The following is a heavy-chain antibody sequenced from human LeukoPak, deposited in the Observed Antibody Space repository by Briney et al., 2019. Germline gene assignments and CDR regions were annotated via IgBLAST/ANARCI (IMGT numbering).Heavy chain of an antibody. CDR2: IIPIFGTA. D-gene: IGHD6-19*01. V-gene: IGHV1-69*13. J-gene: IGHJ4*02. CDR3: ARDQYSSGWPYFGY. Sequence: ASVKVSCKASGGTISSYAISWVRQAPGQGLEWMGGIIPIFGTANYAQKFQGRVTITADESTSTAYMELSSLRSEDTAVYYCARDQYSSGWPYFGYWGQGTLVTVSS. CDR1: GGTISSYA.